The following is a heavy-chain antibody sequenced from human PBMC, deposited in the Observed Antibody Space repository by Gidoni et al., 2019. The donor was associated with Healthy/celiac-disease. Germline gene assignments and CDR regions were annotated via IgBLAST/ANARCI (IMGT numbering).Heavy chain of an antibody. Sequence: EVQLLESGGGLVQPGGSLRLSCAASGFTFSSYAMSWVRQAPGKGLEWVSAISGSGVSTYYADSVKGRFTISRDNSKNTLYLQMNSLRAEDTAVYYCAKDSVLLWFGEVIGIDYWGQGTLVTVSS. CDR2: ISGSGVST. D-gene: IGHD3-10*01. J-gene: IGHJ4*02. V-gene: IGHV3-23*01. CDR1: GFTFSSYA. CDR3: AKDSVLLWFGEVIGIDY.